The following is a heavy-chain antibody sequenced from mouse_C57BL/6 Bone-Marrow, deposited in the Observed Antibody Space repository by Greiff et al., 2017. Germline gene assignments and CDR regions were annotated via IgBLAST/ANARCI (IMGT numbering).Heavy chain of an antibody. D-gene: IGHD1-1*01. CDR1: GYTFTGYW. V-gene: IGHV1-9*01. CDR3: ASKWVVPFDY. J-gene: IGHJ2*01. CDR2: ILPGSGST. Sequence: VQLQQSGAELMKPGASVKLSCKATGYTFTGYWIEWVKQRPGHGLEWIGEILPGSGSTNYNAKFKGKATFTADTSSNTAYMQLSSLTTADSAIYYCASKWVVPFDYWGQGTTLTVSS.